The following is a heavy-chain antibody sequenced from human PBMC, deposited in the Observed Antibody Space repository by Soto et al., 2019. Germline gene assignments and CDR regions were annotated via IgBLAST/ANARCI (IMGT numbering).Heavy chain of an antibody. CDR2: ISYPGST. D-gene: IGHD4-4*01. V-gene: IGHV4-59*08. Sequence: PSETLSLTCTVSGGSISSYYWSWIRQPPGKGLEWTGYISYPGSTNYNPSLKSRVAISLDTSKNRFSLNLSSVTAADTAVYYCARTVWTVIAGPHFDYWGQGTLVTVSS. CDR1: GGSISSYY. CDR3: ARTVWTVIAGPHFDY. J-gene: IGHJ4*02.